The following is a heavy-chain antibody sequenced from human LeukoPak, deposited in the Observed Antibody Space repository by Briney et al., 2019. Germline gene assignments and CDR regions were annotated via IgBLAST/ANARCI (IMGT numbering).Heavy chain of an antibody. Sequence: ASVKVSCKASGYTFTGYYMHWVRQAPGQGLEWMGWINPNSGGTNYAQKFQGRVTMTRDTPISTAYMELSRLRSDDTAVYYCARVRRGYSGYDFFDYWGQGTPVTVSS. CDR3: ARVRRGYSGYDFFDY. J-gene: IGHJ4*02. CDR2: INPNSGGT. V-gene: IGHV1-2*02. D-gene: IGHD5-12*01. CDR1: GYTFTGYY.